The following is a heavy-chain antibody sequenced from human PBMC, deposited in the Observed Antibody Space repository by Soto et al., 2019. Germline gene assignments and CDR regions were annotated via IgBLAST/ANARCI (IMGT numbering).Heavy chain of an antibody. Sequence: PGGSLRLSCAASGFTFSSYAMHWVRQAPGKGLEYVSAISSNGGSTYYANYVKGRFTISRDNSKNTLYLQMGSLRAEDMAVYYCARGEAAAGTLYAFDIWGQGTMVTVSS. J-gene: IGHJ3*02. D-gene: IGHD6-13*01. CDR3: ARGEAAAGTLYAFDI. CDR2: ISSNGGST. V-gene: IGHV3-64*01. CDR1: GFTFSSYA.